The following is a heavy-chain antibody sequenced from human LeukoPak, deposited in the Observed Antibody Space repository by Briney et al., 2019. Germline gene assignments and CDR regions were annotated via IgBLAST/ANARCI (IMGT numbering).Heavy chain of an antibody. V-gene: IGHV3-66*01. CDR3: ASILRSSSGYYFDY. CDR2: IYSGDTT. D-gene: IGHD3-10*01. CDR1: GCTVSTNY. J-gene: IGHJ4*02. Sequence: AGSLRLSCAASGCTVSTNYMNWLRKAPGKGLKWVSFIYSGDTTFYAHSVRGKFTISRDNSKNTLYLQMNSLRAEDTAVYYCASILRSSSGYYFDYWGQGTLVTVSS.